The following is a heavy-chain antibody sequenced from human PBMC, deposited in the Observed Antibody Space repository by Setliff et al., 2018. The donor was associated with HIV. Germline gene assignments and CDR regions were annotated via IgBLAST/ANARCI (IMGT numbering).Heavy chain of an antibody. CDR2: IIPIFGTT. D-gene: IGHD3-22*01. CDR1: GVTFTTYT. CDR3: ARGNYYDSSVWVGPDV. Sequence: ASVKVSCKASGVTFTTYTITWVRQAPGQGLECMGGIIPIFGTTNYAQKFQGRVTITADASTSTPFMELSGLRSDDTAVYYCARGNYYDSSVWVGPDVWGKGTTVTAPQ. V-gene: IGHV1-69*13. J-gene: IGHJ6*04.